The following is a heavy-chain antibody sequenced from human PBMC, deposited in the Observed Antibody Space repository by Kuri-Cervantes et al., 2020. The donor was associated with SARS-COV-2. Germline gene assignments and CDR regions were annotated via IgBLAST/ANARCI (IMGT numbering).Heavy chain of an antibody. D-gene: IGHD5-18*01. J-gene: IGHJ6*03. CDR1: GYTFTSYY. CDR3: ARVLAGYGYYMDV. CDR2: INPSGGST. Sequence: GESLKISCKASGYTFTSYYMHWVRQAPGQGLEWMGIINPSGGSTSYAQKFQGRVTMTRDTSTSTVYMELSSLRSDDTAVYYCARVLAGYGYYMDVWGKGTTVTVSS. V-gene: IGHV1-46*01.